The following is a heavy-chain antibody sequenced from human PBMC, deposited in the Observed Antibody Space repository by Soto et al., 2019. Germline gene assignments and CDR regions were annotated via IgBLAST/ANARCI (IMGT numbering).Heavy chain of an antibody. CDR1: GFTFSSYW. CDR2: IKQDGSEE. Sequence: EVQLVESGGGLVQPGGSLRLSCVDSGFTFSSYWMSWVRQAPVKGLEWVGNIKQDGSEENYVDSVKGRFNIPRDNAKNSMYLQMNSLRAEDTAVYYCARIASSGRGWDVWGQGTTFVVSS. CDR3: ARIASSGRGWDV. J-gene: IGHJ6*02. V-gene: IGHV3-7*01. D-gene: IGHD3-10*01.